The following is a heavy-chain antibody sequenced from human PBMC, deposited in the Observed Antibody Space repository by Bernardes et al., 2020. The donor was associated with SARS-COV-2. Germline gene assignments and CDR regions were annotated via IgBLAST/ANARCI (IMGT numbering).Heavy chain of an antibody. J-gene: IGHJ6*02. V-gene: IGHV2-5*02. CDR2: IYWDDDK. CDR1: GFSLSHSGVG. Sequence: SGHTLLKPTQTLTLTCPFSGFSLSHSGVGVGWIRQPPGKALEWLALIYWDDDKRYSPSLKSRLTITKDTSKNQVVLTMTNMDPVDTATYYCAHRQLGLYYYGMDVWGQGTTVTVSS. CDR3: AHRQLGLYYYGMDV. D-gene: IGHD1-7*01.